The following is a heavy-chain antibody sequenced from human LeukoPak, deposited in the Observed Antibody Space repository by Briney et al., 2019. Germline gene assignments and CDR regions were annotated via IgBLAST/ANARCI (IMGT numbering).Heavy chain of an antibody. J-gene: IGHJ4*02. D-gene: IGHD6-13*01. CDR2: IYYSGST. V-gene: IGHV4-59*08. CDR3: ARQAGGYEDY. CDR1: DGSISSYY. Sequence: SETLSLTCTVSDGSISSYYWSWIRQPPQKGLEWIGYIYYSGSTNYNPSLKSRVTISVDTSKNQFSLKLSSVTAADTAVYYCARQAGGYEDYWGQGTLVTVSS.